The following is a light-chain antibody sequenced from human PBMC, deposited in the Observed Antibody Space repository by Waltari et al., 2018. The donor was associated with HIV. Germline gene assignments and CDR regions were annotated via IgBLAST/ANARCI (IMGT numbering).Light chain of an antibody. CDR3: QQRGTWPT. CDR2: DAS. V-gene: IGKV3-11*01. Sequence: EIVLTQSPATLSLSPGERATLSCRASQSVGSYLAWYQHKPGQAPRLLIYDASHRASGIPPRFSGSGSGTDFTLTISRLEPEDFAVYYCQQRGTWPTFGPGTKLESN. J-gene: IGKJ2*01. CDR1: QSVGSY.